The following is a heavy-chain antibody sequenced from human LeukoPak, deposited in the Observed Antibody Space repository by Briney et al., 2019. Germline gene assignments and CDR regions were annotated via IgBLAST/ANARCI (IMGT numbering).Heavy chain of an antibody. CDR3: ARGPPHASEDY. D-gene: IGHD3-3*01. CDR1: GFTFSTYA. Sequence: PGGSLRLSCAASGFTFSTYAIHWVRQAPGKGLEWVSSITSTTTYTYYADSVKGRFTISRDNAKNSLYLQMNSLRAEDTAVYYCARGPPHASEDYWGQGTLVTVSS. CDR2: ITSTTTYT. J-gene: IGHJ4*02. V-gene: IGHV3-21*04.